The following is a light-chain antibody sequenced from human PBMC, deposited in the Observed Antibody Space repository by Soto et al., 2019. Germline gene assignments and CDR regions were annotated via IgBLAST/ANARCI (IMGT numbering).Light chain of an antibody. V-gene: IGLV3-21*02. CDR2: DDG. CDR1: NIGGKS. CDR3: QVWDNNHDHYV. J-gene: IGLJ1*01. Sequence: SYELTLPPSVSVAPGQTARITCGGNNIGGKSLHWYQQKPGQAPVLVVYDDGDRPSGIPERFSGSNSGNTATLTISRVEDGDEADYYCQVWDNNHDHYVFGSGTKVTVL.